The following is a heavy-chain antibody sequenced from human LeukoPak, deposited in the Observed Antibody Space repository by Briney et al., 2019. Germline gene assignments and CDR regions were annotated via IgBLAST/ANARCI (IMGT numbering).Heavy chain of an antibody. CDR2: IYYSGST. D-gene: IGHD4-17*01. Sequence: PSETLSLTCIVSGGSISSGDYYWSWIRQPPGKGLEWIGYIYYSGSTYYNPSLKSRVTISVDTSKNHFSLKLSSVTAADTAVYYCARGDGDFSFDYWGQGTPVTVSS. CDR1: GGSISSGDYY. V-gene: IGHV4-30-4*01. J-gene: IGHJ4*02. CDR3: ARGDGDFSFDY.